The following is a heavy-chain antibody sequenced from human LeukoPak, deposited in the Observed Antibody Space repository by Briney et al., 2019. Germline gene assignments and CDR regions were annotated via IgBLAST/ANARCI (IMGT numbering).Heavy chain of an antibody. CDR1: GYTFTSYA. D-gene: IGHD5-12*01. CDR2: INTNTGNP. J-gene: IGHJ4*02. CDR3: ARVYSGYDRSPPPGY. Sequence: ASVKVSCKASGYTFTSYAMNWVRQAPGQWLEWMGWINTNTGNPTYAQGFTGRFVFSLDTSVSTAYLQISSLKAEDTAVYYCARVYSGYDRSPPPGYWGQGTLVTVSS. V-gene: IGHV7-4-1*02.